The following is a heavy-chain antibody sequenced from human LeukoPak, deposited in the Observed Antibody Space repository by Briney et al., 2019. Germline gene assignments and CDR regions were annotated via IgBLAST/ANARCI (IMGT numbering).Heavy chain of an antibody. D-gene: IGHD5-12*01. V-gene: IGHV4-34*01. J-gene: IGHJ4*02. CDR1: GGSFSGYY. Sequence: SETLSLTCAVYGGSFSGYYWSWIRQPPGKGLEWIGEINHSGSTNYNPSLKSRVTISVDTSKNQFSLKLSSVTAADTAVYYCARQSMVATPFDYWGQGTLVTVSS. CDR3: ARQSMVATPFDY. CDR2: INHSGST.